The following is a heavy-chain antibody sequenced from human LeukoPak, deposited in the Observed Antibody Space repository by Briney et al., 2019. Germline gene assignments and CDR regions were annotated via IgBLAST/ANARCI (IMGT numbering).Heavy chain of an antibody. J-gene: IGHJ3*02. CDR1: GFTVSSNY. CDR3: ARDGELGSPADAFDI. D-gene: IGHD1-26*01. V-gene: IGHV3-53*01. Sequence: PGGSLRLSCAASGFTVSSNYMTWVRQAPGKGLEWISLIYSGGSTYYADSVKGRFTISRDNSKNSLYLQMNSLRAEDTAVYYCARDGELGSPADAFDIWGQGTMVTVSS. CDR2: IYSGGST.